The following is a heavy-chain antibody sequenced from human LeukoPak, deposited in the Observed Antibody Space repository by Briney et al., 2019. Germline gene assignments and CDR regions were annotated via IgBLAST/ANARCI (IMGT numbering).Heavy chain of an antibody. D-gene: IGHD3-9*01. CDR2: IYYSGST. J-gene: IGHJ4*02. V-gene: IGHV4-59*01. Sequence: TETLSLTCTVSGGSISSCYWSWIRQPPGKGLEWIGYIYYSGSTNYNPSLKSRVTISVDTSKNQFSLKLSSVTAADTAVYYCARSYHDILTGYPIFDYWGQGTLVTVSS. CDR3: ARSYHDILTGYPIFDY. CDR1: GGSISSCY.